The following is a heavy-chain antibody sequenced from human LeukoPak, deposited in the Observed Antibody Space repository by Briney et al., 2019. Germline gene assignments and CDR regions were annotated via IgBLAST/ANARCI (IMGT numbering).Heavy chain of an antibody. J-gene: IGHJ3*02. V-gene: IGHV4-59*01. D-gene: IGHD3-22*01. CDR1: GGSISSYY. CDR3: ARVLAGHDSSEDAFDI. Sequence: SETLTLTCTVSGGSISSYYWSWIRQPPGKGLEWIGYIYYSGSTNYNPSLKSRVTISVDTSKNQFSLKLSSVTAADTAVYYCARVLAGHDSSEDAFDIWGQGTMVTVSS. CDR2: IYYSGST.